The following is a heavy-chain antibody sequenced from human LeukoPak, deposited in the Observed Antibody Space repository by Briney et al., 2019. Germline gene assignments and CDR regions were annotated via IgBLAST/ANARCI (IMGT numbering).Heavy chain of an antibody. CDR1: GASFSSYY. CDR3: ASVRRGFGESSKYYAYYYMGV. D-gene: IGHD3-10*01. V-gene: IGHV4-59*01. CDR2: IFYNGNT. Sequence: SETLSLTCTVSGASFSSYYWSWLRQPPGKGLEWIAYIFYNGNTKYNPSLKSRVTISVDTSKTQFSLKVTSVTAADTAVYYCASVRRGFGESSKYYAYYYMGVWGKGTTVTISS. J-gene: IGHJ6*03.